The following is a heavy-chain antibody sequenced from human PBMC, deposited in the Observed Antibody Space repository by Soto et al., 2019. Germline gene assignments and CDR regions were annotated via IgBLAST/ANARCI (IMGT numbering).Heavy chain of an antibody. CDR3: ARDHPHSYGVYYFDY. Sequence: SETLSLTCTVSNGSVSGYYWNWIRQSPGKGLEWIGYIYSSGSTHYNPSLQNRVTNSIDTSKNQVSLKVNSVTAADMSVYYCARDHPHSYGVYYFDYWGQGTPVTVSS. V-gene: IGHV4-59*02. CDR1: NGSVSGYY. CDR2: IYSSGST. J-gene: IGHJ4*02. D-gene: IGHD5-18*01.